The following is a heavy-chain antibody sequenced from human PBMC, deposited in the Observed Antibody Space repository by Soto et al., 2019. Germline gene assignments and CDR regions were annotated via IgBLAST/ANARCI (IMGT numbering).Heavy chain of an antibody. D-gene: IGHD2-2*01. V-gene: IGHV1-18*01. J-gene: IGHJ5*02. CDR3: ARVVPGAEAWFGP. CDR2: SAYTVMA. Sequence: GASVKSPSRLLATPFPTMVSPVCDRPLDNLLSGWDGSAYTVMAQNYAQKFQGRVSMTTDTSTTTAYMELRSLRSDDTAVYYCARVVPGAEAWFGPWGQGALVTVSS. CDR1: ATPFPTMV.